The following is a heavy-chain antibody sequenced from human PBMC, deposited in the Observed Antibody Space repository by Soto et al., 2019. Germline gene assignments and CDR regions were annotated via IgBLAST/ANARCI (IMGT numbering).Heavy chain of an antibody. CDR3: ARSVFH. Sequence: SETLSLTCTVSGGSISSSSWNWIRQAPWKGLEWIGCVYYTGNTNYNPSLKSRVTMSLDTSKSQFSLKLSSVTAADTAVYYCARSVFHWGQGTLVTVS. V-gene: IGHV4-59*12. CDR1: GGSISSSS. CDR2: VYYTGNT. D-gene: IGHD3-10*02. J-gene: IGHJ4*02.